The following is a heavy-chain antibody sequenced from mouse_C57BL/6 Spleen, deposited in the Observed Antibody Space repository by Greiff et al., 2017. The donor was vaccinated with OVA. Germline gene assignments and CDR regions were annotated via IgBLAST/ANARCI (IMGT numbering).Heavy chain of an antibody. V-gene: IGHV5-17*01. CDR3: ARRNYYYGSSYWYFDV. Sequence: EVNVVESGGGLVKPGGSLKLSCAASGFTFSDYGMHWVRQAPEKGLEWVAYISSGSSTIYYADTVKGRFTISRDNAKNTLFLQMTSLRSEDTAMYYCARRNYYYGSSYWYFDVWGTGTTVTVSS. CDR2: ISSGSSTI. CDR1: GFTFSDYG. D-gene: IGHD1-1*01. J-gene: IGHJ1*03.